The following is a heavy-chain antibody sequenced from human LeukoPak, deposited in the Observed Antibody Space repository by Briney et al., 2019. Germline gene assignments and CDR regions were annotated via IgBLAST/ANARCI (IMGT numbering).Heavy chain of an antibody. Sequence: SETLSLTCTVSGGSISSYYWSWIRQPPGKGLEWIGEINHSGSTNYNPSLKSRVTISVDTSKNQFSLKLSSVTAADTAVYYCARGGVTEFDYWGQGTLVTVSS. CDR3: ARGGVTEFDY. D-gene: IGHD5-18*01. J-gene: IGHJ4*02. CDR2: INHSGST. V-gene: IGHV4-34*01. CDR1: GGSISSYY.